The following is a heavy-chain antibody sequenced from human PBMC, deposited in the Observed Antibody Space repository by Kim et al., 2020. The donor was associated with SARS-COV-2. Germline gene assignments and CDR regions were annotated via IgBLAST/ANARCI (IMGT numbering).Heavy chain of an antibody. Sequence: GGSLRLSCAASGFTFSSYAMHWVRQAPGKGLEWVAVISYDGSNKYYADSVKGRFTISRDNSKNTLYLQMNSLRAEDTAVYYCARDPSEHIVVVTAIQWYFDLWGRGTLVTVSS. CDR2: ISYDGSNK. CDR3: ARDPSEHIVVVTAIQWYFDL. J-gene: IGHJ2*01. V-gene: IGHV3-30*04. CDR1: GFTFSSYA. D-gene: IGHD2-21*02.